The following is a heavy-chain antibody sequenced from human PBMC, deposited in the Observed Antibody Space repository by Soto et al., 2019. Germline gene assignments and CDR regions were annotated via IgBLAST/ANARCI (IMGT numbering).Heavy chain of an antibody. J-gene: IGHJ4*02. CDR1: GFTFSSYA. Sequence: GGSLRLSCAASGFTFSSYAMHWVRQAPGKGLEWVAVISYDGSNKYYADSVKGRFTISRDNSKNTLYLQMNSLRAEDTAVYYCASLGYWGQGTVVTVSS. V-gene: IGHV3-30-3*01. CDR3: ASLGY. CDR2: ISYDGSNK. D-gene: IGHD3-16*01.